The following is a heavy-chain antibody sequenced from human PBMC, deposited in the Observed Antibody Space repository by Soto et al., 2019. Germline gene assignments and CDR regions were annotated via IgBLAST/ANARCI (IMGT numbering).Heavy chain of an antibody. V-gene: IGHV4-4*07. D-gene: IGHD3-9*01. CDR1: DDFISSYY. Sequence: SETLSLTCTVSDDFISSYYWNWIRQPAGKGLEWIGRVSTNGATNYNPSLESRVTMSVDTSKNQFSLKLTSVTAADTAVYFCARADYEILTGSYAMDVWGQGTTVTVSS. J-gene: IGHJ6*02. CDR3: ARADYEILTGSYAMDV. CDR2: VSTNGAT.